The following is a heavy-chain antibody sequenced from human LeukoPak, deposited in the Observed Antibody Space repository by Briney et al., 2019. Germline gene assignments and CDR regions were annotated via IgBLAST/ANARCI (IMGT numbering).Heavy chain of an antibody. V-gene: IGHV4-59*12. J-gene: IGHJ4*02. CDR2: IYYSGST. CDR1: GGSISGYY. CDR3: ARGVRIAVADPHLDY. D-gene: IGHD6-19*01. Sequence: SETLSLTCTVSGGSISGYYWSWIRQPPGKGLEWIGYIYYSGSTNYNPSLKSRVTISVDTSKNQFSLKLSSVTAADTAVYYCARGVRIAVADPHLDYWGQGTLVTVSA.